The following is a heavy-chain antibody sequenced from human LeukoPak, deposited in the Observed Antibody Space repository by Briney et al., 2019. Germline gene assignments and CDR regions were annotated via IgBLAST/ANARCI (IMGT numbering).Heavy chain of an antibody. J-gene: IGHJ4*02. V-gene: IGHV3-30*18. CDR1: GFTFSSYG. CDR3: AKISHGTTVTRNYFDY. Sequence: GRSLRLSCAASGFTFSSYGMHWVRQAPGKGLEWVAVISYDGSNKYYADSVKGRFTISRDNAKNTLYLQMNSLRAEDTAVYYCAKISHGTTVTRNYFDYWGQGTLVTVSS. D-gene: IGHD4-17*01. CDR2: ISYDGSNK.